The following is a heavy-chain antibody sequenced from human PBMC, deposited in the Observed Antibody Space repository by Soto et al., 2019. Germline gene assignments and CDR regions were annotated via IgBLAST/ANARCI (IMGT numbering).Heavy chain of an antibody. CDR3: ARSQQKQLVRPYYYGMDV. Sequence: QVRLVQSGAEVKKPGASVKVSCKASGYTFTSYAMHWVRQAPGQRLEWMGWINAGNGNTKYSQKFQGRVTITRDTSASTAYMELSSLRSEDTAVYYCARSQQKQLVRPYYYGMDVWGQGTTVTVSS. D-gene: IGHD6-13*01. CDR2: INAGNGNT. CDR1: GYTFTSYA. J-gene: IGHJ6*02. V-gene: IGHV1-3*01.